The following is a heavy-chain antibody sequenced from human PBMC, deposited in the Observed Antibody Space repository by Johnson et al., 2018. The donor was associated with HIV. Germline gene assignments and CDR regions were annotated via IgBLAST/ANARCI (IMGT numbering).Heavy chain of an antibody. CDR1: GFTLSRYD. D-gene: IGHD3-22*01. CDR3: ARDRYYDSSGSHAFDI. CDR2: IGTAGDT. J-gene: IGHJ3*02. V-gene: IGHV3-13*01. Sequence: VQLVESGGGLVQPGGSLRLSCAASGFTLSRYDMHWVRQATGKGLEWVSAIGTAGDTYYPGSVKGRFTISRDNAKNSLYLQMNSLRAEDTAVYYRARDRYYDSSGSHAFDIWGQWTMVTVSS.